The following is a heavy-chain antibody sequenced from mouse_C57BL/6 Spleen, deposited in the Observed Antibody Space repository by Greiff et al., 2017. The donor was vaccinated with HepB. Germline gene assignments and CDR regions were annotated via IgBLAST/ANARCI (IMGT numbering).Heavy chain of an antibody. CDR2: ISSGSSTI. CDR3: AHQGDYAMDY. J-gene: IGHJ4*01. V-gene: IGHV5-17*01. Sequence: EVQLVESGGGLVKPGGSLKLSCAASGFTFSDYGMHWVRQAPEKGLEWVAYISSGSSTIYYADTVKGRFTISRDNAKNTLFLQMTSLRSEDTAMYYCAHQGDYAMDYWGQGTSGTVSS. CDR1: GFTFSDYG.